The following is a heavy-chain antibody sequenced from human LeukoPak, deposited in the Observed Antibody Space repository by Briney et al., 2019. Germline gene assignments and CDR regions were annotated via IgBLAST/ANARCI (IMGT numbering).Heavy chain of an antibody. CDR2: ISSSSSTI. Sequence: GGSLRLSCAASGFTFSTYSMNWVRQAPGKGLEWVSYISSSSSTIYYADSVKGRFTISRDNAKTSPYLQMNSLRAEDTAVYYCARDRRSGALAIYYFDYWGQGNLVTVSS. D-gene: IGHD2-15*01. V-gene: IGHV3-48*01. CDR3: ARDRRSGALAIYYFDY. J-gene: IGHJ4*02. CDR1: GFTFSTYS.